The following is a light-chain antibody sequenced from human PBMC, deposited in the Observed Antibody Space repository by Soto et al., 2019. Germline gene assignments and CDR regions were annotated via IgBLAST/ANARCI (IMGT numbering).Light chain of an antibody. J-gene: IGLJ3*02. Sequence: QSVLTQPASVSGSPGQSITISCAGTRSDIGLYNYVSWYHQPPGEAPKLLIYEVTNRPSGISHRFSGSKAGNTASLTISGLQGEDEGDYYCSSYTNTAALAVFGGGTQLT. CDR2: EVT. CDR3: SSYTNTAALAV. CDR1: RSDIGLYNY. V-gene: IGLV2-14*01.